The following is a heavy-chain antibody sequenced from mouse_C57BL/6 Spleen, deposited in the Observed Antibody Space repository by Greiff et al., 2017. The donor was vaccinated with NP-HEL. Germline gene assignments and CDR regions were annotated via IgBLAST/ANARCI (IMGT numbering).Heavy chain of an antibody. CDR2: INPNIGGT. CDR1: GFTFTDYY. CDR3: ARGCYCNKRDFDG. Sequence: VQLQQSGPELVKPGASVKISCKASGFTFTDYYMNWVKQSHGQSLEWIGDINPNIGGTRYNQKFKGKATLTVDKSSSTAYLELRSLTSEDSAVYFSARGCYCNKRDFDGWGTGTTVTVST. D-gene: IGHD2-5*01. V-gene: IGHV1-26*01. J-gene: IGHJ1*03.